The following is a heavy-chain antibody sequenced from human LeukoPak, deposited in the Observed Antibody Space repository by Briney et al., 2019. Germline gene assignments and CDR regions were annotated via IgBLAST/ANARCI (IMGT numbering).Heavy chain of an antibody. CDR2: IIPIFGTA. V-gene: IGHV1-69*13. J-gene: IGHJ4*02. CDR3: ARGLGVPHRFDY. Sequence: ASVKVSCKASGYTFTSYGISWVRQAPGQGLEWMGGIIPIFGTANYAQKFQGRVTITADESTSTAYMELSSLRSEDTAVYYCARGLGVPHRFDYWGQGTLVTVSS. CDR1: GYTFTSYG. D-gene: IGHD2-8*01.